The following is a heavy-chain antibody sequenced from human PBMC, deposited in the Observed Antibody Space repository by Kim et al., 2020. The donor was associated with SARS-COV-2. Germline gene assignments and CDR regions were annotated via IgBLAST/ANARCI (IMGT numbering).Heavy chain of an antibody. CDR3: ARLPRTRITMVRGVIPCFDP. CDR1: GYTFTGYY. J-gene: IGHJ5*02. Sequence: ASVKVSCKASGYTFTGYYMHWVRQAPGQGLEWMGWINPNSGGTNYAQKFQGRVTMTRDTSISTAYMELSRLRSDDTAVYYCARLPRTRITMVRGVIPCFDPWGQGTLVTVSS. D-gene: IGHD3-10*01. CDR2: INPNSGGT. V-gene: IGHV1-2*02.